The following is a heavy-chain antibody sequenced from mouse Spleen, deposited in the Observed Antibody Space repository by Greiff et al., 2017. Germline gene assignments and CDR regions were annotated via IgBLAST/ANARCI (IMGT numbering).Heavy chain of an antibody. CDR3: ARVRRHYYAMDY. V-gene: IGHV5-15*02. CDR2: ISNLAYSI. CDR1: GFTFSDYG. J-gene: IGHJ4*01. Sequence: EVKVVESGGGLVQPGGSRKLSCAASGFTFSDYGMAWVRQAPGKGPEWVAFISNLAYSIYYADTVTGRFTISRENAKNTLYLEMSSLRSEDTAMYYCARVRRHYYAMDYWGQGTSVTVSS.